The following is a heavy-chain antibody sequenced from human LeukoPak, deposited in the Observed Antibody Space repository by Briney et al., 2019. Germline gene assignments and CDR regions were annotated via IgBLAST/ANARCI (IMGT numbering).Heavy chain of an antibody. CDR2: LNTDGSTT. Sequence: TGGSLRLSCAASGFTFSTYGMHWVRQAPGKGLVWVSRLNTDGSTTDYAYSVKGRFSISRDNAKNTLYLQMNILRVEDTAVYYCARDQVLWWKPVGNFDLWGRGTLVTVSS. D-gene: IGHD2-21*01. J-gene: IGHJ2*01. CDR1: GFTFSTYG. CDR3: ARDQVLWWKPVGNFDL. V-gene: IGHV3-74*01.